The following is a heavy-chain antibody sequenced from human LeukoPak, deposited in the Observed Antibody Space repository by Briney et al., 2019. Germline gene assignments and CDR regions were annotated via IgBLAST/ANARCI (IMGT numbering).Heavy chain of an antibody. CDR2: ISYDGSNK. J-gene: IGHJ4*02. V-gene: IGHV3-30-3*01. CDR3: ARDPGRGGYYFDY. D-gene: IGHD3-10*01. CDR1: GFTFSSYA. Sequence: GGSLRLSCAASGFTFSSYAMHWVRQAPGKGLDWVAVISYDGSNKYYADSVKGRFTISRDNSKNTLYLQMNSLRAEDTAVYYCARDPGRGGYYFDYWGQGTLVTVSS.